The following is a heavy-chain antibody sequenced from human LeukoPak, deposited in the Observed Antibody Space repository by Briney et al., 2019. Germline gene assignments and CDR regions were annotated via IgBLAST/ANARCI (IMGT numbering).Heavy chain of an antibody. CDR2: FDPEDGET. CDR3: ATQWNYYDSSGYYYFYY. Sequence: ASVKVSCKVSGYTLTELSMHWVRQAPGKGPEWMGGFDPEDGETIYAQKFQGRVTMTEDTSTDTAYMELSSLRSEDTAVYYCATQWNYYDSSGYYYFYYWGQGTLVTVSS. J-gene: IGHJ4*02. V-gene: IGHV1-24*01. D-gene: IGHD3-22*01. CDR1: GYTLTELS.